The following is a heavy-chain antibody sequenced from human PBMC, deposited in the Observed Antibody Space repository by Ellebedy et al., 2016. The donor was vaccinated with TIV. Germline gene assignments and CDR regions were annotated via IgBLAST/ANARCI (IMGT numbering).Heavy chain of an antibody. Sequence: GESLKISXAASGFSFNTYGMHWVRQAPGKGLEWVAVISYDGSNKYYADSVKGRITISRDNSKNTLHLQMNSLRAEDTAVYYCAKADSSGYYTTGLDYYGMDVWGQGTTVIVSS. CDR1: GFSFNTYG. V-gene: IGHV3-30*18. J-gene: IGHJ6*02. D-gene: IGHD3-22*01. CDR2: ISYDGSNK. CDR3: AKADSSGYYTTGLDYYGMDV.